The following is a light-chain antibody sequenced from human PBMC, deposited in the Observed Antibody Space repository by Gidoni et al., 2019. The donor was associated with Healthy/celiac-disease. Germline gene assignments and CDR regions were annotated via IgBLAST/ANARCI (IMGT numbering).Light chain of an antibody. J-gene: IGKJ1*01. Sequence: IVLTQSPGTLSLAPGERATLSCRASQSVSSSYLAWYQQKPGQAPRLLIYGESSRATGIPDRFSGSGSGTDFTLTISRLEPEDFAVYYCQQYGSSPWTFGQGTKVEIK. CDR3: QQYGSSPWT. CDR1: QSVSSSY. V-gene: IGKV3-20*01. CDR2: GES.